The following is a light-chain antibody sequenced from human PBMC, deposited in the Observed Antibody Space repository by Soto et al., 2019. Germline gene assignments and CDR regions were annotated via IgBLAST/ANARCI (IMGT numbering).Light chain of an antibody. J-gene: IGKJ1*01. CDR2: AAS. CDR1: QSVGSN. Sequence: EILMTQSPATLSVSPGERTTLACRASQSVGSNLAWYQQKPGQAPRLLIYAASTRASGVPARFSGSGSGTEFTLTISSLQSEDFAVYYCQQYDIWPPTFGQGTKVDIK. V-gene: IGKV3-15*01. CDR3: QQYDIWPPT.